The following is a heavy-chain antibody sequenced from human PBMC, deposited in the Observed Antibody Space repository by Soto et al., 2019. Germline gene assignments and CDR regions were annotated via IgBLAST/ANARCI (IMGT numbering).Heavy chain of an antibody. CDR3: ARGSVVGSFDY. D-gene: IGHD6-19*01. CDR2: IYYSGST. V-gene: IGHV4-59*01. J-gene: IGHJ4*02. Sequence: QVQLQESGPGLVKPSETLSLTCTVSGGSISSYYWSWIRQPPGKGLEWIGYIYYSGSTNYNPSLKSRVTISVDTSKNQFSVKLSSVTAADTAVYYCARGSVVGSFDYWGQGTLVTVSS. CDR1: GGSISSYY.